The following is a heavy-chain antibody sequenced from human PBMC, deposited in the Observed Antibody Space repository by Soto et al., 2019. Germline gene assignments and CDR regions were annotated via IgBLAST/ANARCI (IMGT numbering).Heavy chain of an antibody. CDR1: GYTFTGYY. CDR3: ARGGRDCGGDCAPPDSTYYYYYGMDV. V-gene: IGHV1-2*04. J-gene: IGHJ6*02. CDR2: INPNSGGT. D-gene: IGHD2-21*02. Sequence: ASVKVSCKASGYTFTGYYMHWVRQAPGQGLEWMGWINPNSGGTNYAQKFQGWVTMTRDTSISTAYMELSRLRSDDTAVYYWARGGRDCGGDCAPPDSTYYYYYGMDVWGQGTTVTVSS.